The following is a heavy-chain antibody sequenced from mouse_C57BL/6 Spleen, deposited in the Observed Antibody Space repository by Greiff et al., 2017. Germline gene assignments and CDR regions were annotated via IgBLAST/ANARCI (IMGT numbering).Heavy chain of an antibody. D-gene: IGHD3-2*02. J-gene: IGHJ2*01. Sequence: QVQLQQSGAELAKPGASVKLSCKASGYTFTSYWMHWVKQRPGQGLEWIGYINPSSGYTKYNQKFKDKATLTAAKSSSTAYMQLSSLTYEDSAVYYCARSTAQARGFDYWGQGTTLTVSS. CDR2: INPSSGYT. CDR1: GYTFTSYW. CDR3: ARSTAQARGFDY. V-gene: IGHV1-7*01.